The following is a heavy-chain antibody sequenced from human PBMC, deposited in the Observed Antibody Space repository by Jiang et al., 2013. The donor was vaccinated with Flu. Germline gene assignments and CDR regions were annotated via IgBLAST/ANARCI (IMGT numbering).Heavy chain of an antibody. J-gene: IGHJ6*02. CDR1: GFSLSSTAVG. Sequence: PTQTLTLTCTFSGFSLSSTAVGVGWIRQPPGKALEWLRLIYWDDDKRYSPSLKSRLTITKDTSKNQVVLTMTNMDPVDTATYYCAYTSGIPLERDFYFYGMDVWGQGTTVTVSS. V-gene: IGHV2-5*02. CDR3: AYTSGIPLERDFYFYGMDV. CDR2: IYWDDDK. D-gene: IGHD1-1*01.